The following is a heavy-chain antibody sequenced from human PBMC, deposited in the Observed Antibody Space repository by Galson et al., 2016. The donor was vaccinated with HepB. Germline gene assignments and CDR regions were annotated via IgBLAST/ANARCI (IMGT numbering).Heavy chain of an antibody. V-gene: IGHV6-1*01. Sequence: CAISGDSVSRSSVAWNWIRQSPSRGLEWLGRTYYRSKWYNDYGVSVKSRITINADASKNQFSLQLNSVTPEDTAVYYCAGALYYYDTSGYHLDYWGQGTLVTVTS. J-gene: IGHJ4*02. CDR2: TYYRSKWYN. D-gene: IGHD3-22*01. CDR1: GDSVSRSSVA. CDR3: AGALYYYDTSGYHLDY.